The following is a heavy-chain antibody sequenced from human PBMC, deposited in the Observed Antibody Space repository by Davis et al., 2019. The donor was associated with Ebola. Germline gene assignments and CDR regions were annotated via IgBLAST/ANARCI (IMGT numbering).Heavy chain of an antibody. CDR2: IHSGGTTRYA. CDR1: GFTVRSTY. V-gene: IGHV3-66*01. J-gene: IGHJ4*02. D-gene: IGHD3-10*01. CDR3: ARGYAWFSDY. Sequence: GESLKISCAASGFTVRSTYMSWVRQAPGKGLEWVSVIHSGGTTRYADYADSVKGRFTISRDNAKNTLYLQMNSLRAEDTAVYYCARGYAWFSDYWGQGTLVTVSS.